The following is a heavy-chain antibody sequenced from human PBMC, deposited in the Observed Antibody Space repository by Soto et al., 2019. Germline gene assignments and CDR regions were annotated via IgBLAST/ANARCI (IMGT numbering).Heavy chain of an antibody. CDR3: ARGRKDYSSSWYVD. CDR1: GGSFSGYY. V-gene: IGHV4-34*01. J-gene: IGHJ4*02. Sequence: ETLSLTCAVYGGSFSGYYWSWIRQPPGKGLEWIGEINHSGSTNYNPSLKSRVTISVDTSKNQFSLKLSSVTAADTAVYYCARGRKDYSSSWYVDWGQGTLVTSPQ. D-gene: IGHD6-13*01. CDR2: INHSGST.